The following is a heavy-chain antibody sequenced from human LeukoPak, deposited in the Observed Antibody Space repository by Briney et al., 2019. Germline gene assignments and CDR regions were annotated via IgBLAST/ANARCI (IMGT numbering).Heavy chain of an antibody. J-gene: IGHJ3*02. D-gene: IGHD3-22*01. CDR2: IYYSGST. CDR3: ARAYYYDSGGNYWRVDAFDI. CDR1: GGSISSSSYY. V-gene: IGHV4-39*01. Sequence: KPSETLSLTCTVSGGSISSSSYYWGWIRQPPGKGLEWIGNIYYSGSTYYNPSLKSRFTISEDTSKNQFSLKLSSVTATDTAVYYCARAYYYDSGGNYWRVDAFDIWGQGTMVTVSS.